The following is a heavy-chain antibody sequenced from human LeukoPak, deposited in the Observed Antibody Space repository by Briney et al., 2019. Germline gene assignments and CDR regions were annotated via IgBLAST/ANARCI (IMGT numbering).Heavy chain of an antibody. D-gene: IGHD4-17*01. Sequence: GGSQRLSCAASGFTITNSWMHWVRQAPGKGLVWVSRISSGGSSLDYADSVKGRFTISRAIAKNTLYLQMSSLRPEDTAVYYCAREADNGDYPMNSWGHGTLVSVSS. CDR1: GFTITNSW. V-gene: IGHV3-74*01. CDR3: AREADNGDYPMNS. J-gene: IGHJ5*01. CDR2: ISSGGSSL.